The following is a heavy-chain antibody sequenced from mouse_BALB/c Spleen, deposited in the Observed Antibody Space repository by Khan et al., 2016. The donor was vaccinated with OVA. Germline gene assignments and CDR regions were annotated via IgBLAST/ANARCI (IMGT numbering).Heavy chain of an antibody. D-gene: IGHD2-4*01. CDR1: GFSLTTYG. V-gene: IGHV2-9*02. Sequence: QVQLQQSGPGLVAPSQSLSITCTVSGFSLTTYGVHWVRQPPGNGLEWLGIIWAGGSTNYNSALMSRLTISKDNSKSQVFLKMNSLQTDDTATYYCDRACVISTDSFDYWGQGTTLTVSS. CDR3: DRACVISTDSFDY. CDR2: IWAGGST. J-gene: IGHJ2*01.